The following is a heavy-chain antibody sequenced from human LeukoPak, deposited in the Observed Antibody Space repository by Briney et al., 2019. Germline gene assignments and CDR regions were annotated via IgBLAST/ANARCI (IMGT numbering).Heavy chain of an antibody. J-gene: IGHJ4*02. CDR1: GFTFSSYS. CDR2: ISSSSSYI. CDR3: ARGGSSGYYFPY. D-gene: IGHD3-22*01. V-gene: IGHV3-21*01. Sequence: NAGGSLRLSCAASGFTFSSYSMNWVRQAPGKGLEWVSSISSSSSYIYYADSVKGRFTISRDNAKNSLYLQMNSLRAEDTAVYYCARGGSSGYYFPYWGQGTLVTVSS.